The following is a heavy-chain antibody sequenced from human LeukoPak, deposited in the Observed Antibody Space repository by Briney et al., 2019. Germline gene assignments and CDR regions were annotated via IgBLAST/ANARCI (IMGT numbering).Heavy chain of an antibody. V-gene: IGHV3-21*01. Sequence: PGGSLRLSCAASGFTFSSYSMNWVRQAPGKGLEWVSSISSSSSYIYYADSVKGRFTISRDNAKNSLYLQMNSLRAEDTAVYYCASSLPAEKGSGYYARGGYWGQGTLVTVSS. CDR2: ISSSSSYI. D-gene: IGHD3-3*01. J-gene: IGHJ4*02. CDR1: GFTFSSYS. CDR3: ASSLPAEKGSGYYARGGY.